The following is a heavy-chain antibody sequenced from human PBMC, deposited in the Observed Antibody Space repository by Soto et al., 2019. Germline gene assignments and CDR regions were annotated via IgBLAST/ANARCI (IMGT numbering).Heavy chain of an antibody. D-gene: IGHD2-8*01. CDR2: ISGSGGTT. J-gene: IGHJ4*02. Sequence: VQLLESGGGLVQPGGSLRLSCAASGFTFSNYAMSWVRQAPGKGLAWVSTISGSGGTTYYADSVKGRFTISRDTSKNTLYLQMNSLRAEDTAVYYCAKERLRRGFDYWGQGTLVTVSS. CDR1: GFTFSNYA. CDR3: AKERLRRGFDY. V-gene: IGHV3-23*01.